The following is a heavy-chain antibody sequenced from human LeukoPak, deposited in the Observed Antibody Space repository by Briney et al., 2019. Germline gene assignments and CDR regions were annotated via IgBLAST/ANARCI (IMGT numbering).Heavy chain of an antibody. CDR2: IYYISNT. D-gene: IGHD1-26*01. Sequence: KPSETPSLTCTVSGGSVGSAGYYWSWIRQPPGGGLEWIGYIYYISNTNYNPSLKSRVTMSVNPSKNQFSLKLNSVTAADTAMYYCARTQSQSGSYRYYFGYWGQGTLVTVSS. CDR3: ARTQSQSGSYRYYFGY. J-gene: IGHJ4*02. V-gene: IGHV4-61*08. CDR1: GGSVGSAGYY.